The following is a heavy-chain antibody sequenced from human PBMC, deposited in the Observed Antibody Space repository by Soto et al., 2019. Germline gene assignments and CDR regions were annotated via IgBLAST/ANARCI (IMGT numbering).Heavy chain of an antibody. CDR3: ARGPSGDKVHY. J-gene: IGHJ4*02. CDR2: IFDSGTT. V-gene: IGHV4-30-4*08. CDR1: GGSISKYY. D-gene: IGHD7-27*01. Sequence: SETLSLTCTVSGGSISKYYWSWIRQPPGEGLEWIGHIFDSGTTYTNPSLRSQVAISLDTSKNHFSLTLSSVTAADTAVYYCARGPSGDKVHYWGQGALVTVSS.